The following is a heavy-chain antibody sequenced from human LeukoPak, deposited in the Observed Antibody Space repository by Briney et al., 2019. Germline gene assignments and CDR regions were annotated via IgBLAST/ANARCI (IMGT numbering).Heavy chain of an antibody. CDR2: IYYSGST. V-gene: IGHV4-59*01. D-gene: IGHD2-2*01. CDR3: ARVRVPAEYQLPQPFYFDY. Sequence: SETLSLTCTVSGGSISSYYWSWIRQPPGKGLEWIGYIYYSGSTNYNPSLKSRVTISVDTSKNQFSLKLSSVTAADTAVYYCARVRVPAEYQLPQPFYFDYWGQGTLVTVSS. J-gene: IGHJ4*02. CDR1: GGSISSYY.